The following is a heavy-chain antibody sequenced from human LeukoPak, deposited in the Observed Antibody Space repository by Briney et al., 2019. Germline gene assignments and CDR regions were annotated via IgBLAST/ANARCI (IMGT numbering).Heavy chain of an antibody. CDR3: ARDYGTYCSSTSCPRLRIINYFDY. CDR1: GYTFTSYG. CDR2: ISAYNGNT. V-gene: IGHV1-18*01. J-gene: IGHJ4*02. Sequence: ASVKVSCKASGYTFTSYGISWVRQAPGQGLEWMGWISAYNGNTNYAQKLQGRVTMTTDTSTSTAYMELRSLRSDDTAVYYCARDYGTYCSSTSCPRLRIINYFDYWGQGTQVTVSS. D-gene: IGHD2-2*01.